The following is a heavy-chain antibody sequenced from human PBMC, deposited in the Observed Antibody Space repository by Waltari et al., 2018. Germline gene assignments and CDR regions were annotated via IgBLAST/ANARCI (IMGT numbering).Heavy chain of an antibody. J-gene: IGHJ4*02. V-gene: IGHV4-34*02. Sequence: QVQLQQWGAGLLKPSETLSLTCAVDGGSFSGYFWSWLRQPPGKGLEWIGEINHSGSPNYNPSLKSRVTISVDTSHRQLSLKLSSVTAADTAVYYCAGSYSNYIKRIFSATWPWGQGNLVTVST. CDR2: INHSGSP. CDR3: AGSYSNYIKRIFSATWP. CDR1: GGSFSGYF. D-gene: IGHD4-4*01.